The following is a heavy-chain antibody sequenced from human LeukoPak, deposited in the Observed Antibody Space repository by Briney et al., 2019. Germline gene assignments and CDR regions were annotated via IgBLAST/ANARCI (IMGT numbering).Heavy chain of an antibody. J-gene: IGHJ5*02. CDR3: ARQSDLMVRGVTP. CDR1: GGSISSSSYY. Sequence: SETLSLTCTVSGGSISSSSYYWGWIRQPPGKGLEWIGSIYYSGSTYYNPSLESRVTISVDTSKNQFSLKLSSVTAADTAVYYCARQSDLMVRGVTPWGQGTLVTVSS. V-gene: IGHV4-39*01. D-gene: IGHD3-10*01. CDR2: IYYSGST.